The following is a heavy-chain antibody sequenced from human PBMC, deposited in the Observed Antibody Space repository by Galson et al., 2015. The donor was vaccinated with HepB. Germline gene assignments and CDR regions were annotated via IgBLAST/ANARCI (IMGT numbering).Heavy chain of an antibody. V-gene: IGHV3-48*01. J-gene: IGHJ4*02. CDR2: ISSTSGTI. CDR1: GFPFSYYG. CDR3: ARVADADYGDHTHFDS. Sequence: SLRLSCAPSGFPFSYYGMNWVRQAPGKGLEWISYISSTSGTIYYADSVKGRFTVSRDNAKNSVYLQMNSLRAEDTAVYHCARVADADYGDHTHFDSWGQGTLVTVSS. D-gene: IGHD4-17*01.